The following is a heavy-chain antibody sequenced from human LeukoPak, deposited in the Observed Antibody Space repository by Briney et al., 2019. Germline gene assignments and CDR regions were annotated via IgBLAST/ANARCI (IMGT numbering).Heavy chain of an antibody. CDR2: INSDGSST. Sequence: GGSLRLSCAASGFTFSSYWMHWVRHAPGKGLVWVSRINSDGSSTSYADSVKGRFTIPRDNAKNTLYLQMNSLRAEDTAVYYCARDKGGSYNKRDNWFDPWGQGTLVTVSS. CDR1: GFTFSSYW. D-gene: IGHD1-26*01. J-gene: IGHJ5*02. CDR3: ARDKGGSYNKRDNWFDP. V-gene: IGHV3-74*01.